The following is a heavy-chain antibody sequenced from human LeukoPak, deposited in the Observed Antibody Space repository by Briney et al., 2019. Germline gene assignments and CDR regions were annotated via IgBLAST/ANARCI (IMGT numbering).Heavy chain of an antibody. D-gene: IGHD2-2*01. Sequence: PSETLSLTCSVSGASMSDYYWSWIRQPAGKGLEWIGRIYTSGNTNYNPSLRSRVTMSIDASKSEFSLNLRSVTAADTALYYRATDIALVPATSPSGAFDIWGHGTVVTVSS. J-gene: IGHJ3*02. CDR3: ATDIALVPATSPSGAFDI. CDR1: GASMSDYY. V-gene: IGHV4-4*07. CDR2: IYTSGNT.